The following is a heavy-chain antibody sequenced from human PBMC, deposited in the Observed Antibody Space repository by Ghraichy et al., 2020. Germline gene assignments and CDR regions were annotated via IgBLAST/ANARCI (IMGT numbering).Heavy chain of an antibody. V-gene: IGHV1-3*01. J-gene: IGHJ3*02. CDR3: ARDGVAGAFDI. Sequence: KFQGRVTITRDTSASTAYMELSSLRSEDTAVYYCARDGVAGAFDIWGQGTMVTVSS. D-gene: IGHD2-15*01.